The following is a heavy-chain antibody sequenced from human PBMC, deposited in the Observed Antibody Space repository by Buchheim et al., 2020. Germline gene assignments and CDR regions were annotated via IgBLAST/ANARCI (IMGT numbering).Heavy chain of an antibody. D-gene: IGHD2-15*01. CDR1: GGSISSDIYY. CDR3: ARLGGARIGGTCYSAAFDV. J-gene: IGHJ3*01. V-gene: IGHV4-61*02. Sequence: QVQLQESGPGLVKPSQTLSLTCTVSGGSISSDIYYWSWIRQPAGKGLEWIGRIYTSGSAYHNPSLKSRVTISVDMFNNQFSLNLNSVTAADTAVYYCARLGGARIGGTCYSAAFDVWGQGT. CDR2: IYTSGSA.